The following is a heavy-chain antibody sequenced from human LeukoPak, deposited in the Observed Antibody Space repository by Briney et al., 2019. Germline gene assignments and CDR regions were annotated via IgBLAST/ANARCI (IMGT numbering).Heavy chain of an antibody. J-gene: IGHJ4*02. D-gene: IGHD6-19*01. Sequence: PSETLSLTCAVYGGSFSGYYWSWIRQHPGKGLEWIGYIYYSGSTYYNPSLKSRVTISVDTSKNQFSLKLSSVTAADTAVYYCARVVGQWLDRGYFDYWGQGTLVTVSS. CDR1: GGSFSGYY. CDR3: ARVVGQWLDRGYFDY. CDR2: IYYSGST. V-gene: IGHV4-31*11.